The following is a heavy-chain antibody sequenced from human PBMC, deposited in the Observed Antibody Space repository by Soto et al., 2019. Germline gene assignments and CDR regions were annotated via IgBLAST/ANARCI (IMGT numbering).Heavy chain of an antibody. CDR1: RFTFSTYE. D-gene: IGHD2-2*01. CDR3: VRYCSTTLCNGVATRTFDY. V-gene: IGHV3-48*03. J-gene: IGHJ4*02. Sequence: PGGSLRLSCAASRFTFSTYEMNWVRQAPGKGLEWVSYISSSGYTVYYADSVKGRFTISRDNTRNSLYLRMNSLRDEDTALYYCVRYCSTTLCNGVATRTFDYWGQGTLVTVSS. CDR2: ISSSGYTV.